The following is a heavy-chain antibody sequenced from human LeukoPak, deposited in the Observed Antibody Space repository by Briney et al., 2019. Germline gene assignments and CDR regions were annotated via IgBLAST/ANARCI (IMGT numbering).Heavy chain of an antibody. CDR3: AREQRGVLSGSLGGLFASYYTYYYMDV. CDR2: INPSDGAT. CDR1: GYTFTMFY. J-gene: IGHJ6*03. Sequence: ASVKVSCKASGYTFTMFYIHWVRQAPGQGLEWMGMINPSDGATTYAQKFQGRLTMTRDMSTTTVYMDLRTLRSEDTAVYFCAREQRGVLSGSLGGLFASYYTYYYMDVWGRGTTVTVSS. D-gene: IGHD3-16*01. V-gene: IGHV1-46*01.